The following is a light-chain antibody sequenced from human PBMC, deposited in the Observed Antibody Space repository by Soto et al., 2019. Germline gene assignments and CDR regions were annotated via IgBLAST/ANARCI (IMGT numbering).Light chain of an antibody. Sequence: DIQMTQSPSTLSASVGDRVTITCRASQSISSWLAWYQQKPGQAPRLLIYGASNRAAGIPERFSGSASGTEFTLTISRLEPDDSAVYYCQQYHDSPMNTFGQGTKLQIK. CDR3: QQYHDSPMNT. J-gene: IGKJ2*01. CDR2: GAS. V-gene: IGKV1-5*01. CDR1: QSISSW.